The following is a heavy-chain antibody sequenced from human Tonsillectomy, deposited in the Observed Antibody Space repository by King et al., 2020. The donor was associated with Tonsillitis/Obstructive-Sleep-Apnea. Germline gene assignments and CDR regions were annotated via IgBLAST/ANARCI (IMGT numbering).Heavy chain of an antibody. V-gene: IGHV4-34*01. J-gene: IGHJ5*02. D-gene: IGHD3-3*01. CDR1: GGSFSGFY. CDR3: ARDEWPQGFDP. CDR2: INQSGST. Sequence: VQLQLWGAGLLKPSETLSLTCAVYGGSFSGFYWSWIRQAPGKGLEWIGEINQSGSTNYNPSLKTRVTISVDTSKNQLSLKLSTVTAADTAVYYCARDEWPQGFDPWGQGTLVTVSS.